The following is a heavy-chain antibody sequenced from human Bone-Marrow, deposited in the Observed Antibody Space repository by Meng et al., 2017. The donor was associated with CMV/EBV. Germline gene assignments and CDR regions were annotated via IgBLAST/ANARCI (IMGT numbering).Heavy chain of an antibody. Sequence: GETLKISCADSGFTFSSYEMNWVRQAPGKGLEWVSYISSSGSSIYYADSVKGRFTVSRDNVKNSLYLQMSSLRAEDTAVYYCSSPPTYYYNSSGYYHRDYWGQGTLVTVSS. CDR1: GFTFSSYE. V-gene: IGHV3-48*03. J-gene: IGHJ4*02. CDR3: SSPPTYYYNSSGYYHRDY. D-gene: IGHD3-22*01. CDR2: ISSSGSSI.